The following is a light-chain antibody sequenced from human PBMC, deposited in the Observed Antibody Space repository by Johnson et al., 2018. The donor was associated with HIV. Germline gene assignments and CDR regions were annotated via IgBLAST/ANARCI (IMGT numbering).Light chain of an antibody. V-gene: IGLV1-51*02. Sequence: QSVLTQPPSVSAAPGQKVTISCSGSSSNIGNNYVSWYQQLPGTAPKLLIYENNKRPSGIPDRFSGSKSGTSATLGITGLQTGDEADYYYGTWDSSLSKVFGTGTKVTVL. CDR2: ENN. J-gene: IGLJ1*01. CDR3: GTWDSSLSKV. CDR1: SSNIGNNY.